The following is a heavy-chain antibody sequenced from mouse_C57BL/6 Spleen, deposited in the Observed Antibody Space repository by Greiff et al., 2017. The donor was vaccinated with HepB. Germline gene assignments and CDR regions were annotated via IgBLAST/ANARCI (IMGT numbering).Heavy chain of an antibody. CDR2: INPSNGGT. V-gene: IGHV1-53*01. Sequence: QVQLQQSGPELVKPGASVKLSCKASGYTFTSYWMHWVKQRPGQGLEWIGNINPSNGGTNYNEKFKNKTTMTADKSSNTAYMQLSSLTSEDAAVSYGAKGECGSLDCAMDYWGQGTSVTVSS. J-gene: IGHJ4*01. CDR1: GYTFTSYW. CDR3: AKGECGSLDCAMDY.